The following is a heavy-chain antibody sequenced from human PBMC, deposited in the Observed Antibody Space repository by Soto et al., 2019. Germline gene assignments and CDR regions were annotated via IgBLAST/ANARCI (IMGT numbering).Heavy chain of an antibody. J-gene: IGHJ4*02. V-gene: IGHV3-72*01. CDR1: GFTFSEHY. Sequence: GGSLRLSCAASGFTFSEHYMDWVRKATGKGLEWVGRTRNKANSYTTEYAASVKGRFTISRDDSKNSLYLQMNSLKTEDTALYYCARVFLGFYDSIGYDYWGQGTLVTVSS. D-gene: IGHD3-22*01. CDR2: TRNKANSYTT. CDR3: ARVFLGFYDSIGYDY.